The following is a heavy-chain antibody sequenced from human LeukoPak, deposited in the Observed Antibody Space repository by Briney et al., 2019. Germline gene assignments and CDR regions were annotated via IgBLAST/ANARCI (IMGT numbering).Heavy chain of an antibody. CDR1: GFTFSSYG. V-gene: IGHV3-33*01. CDR3: TTGSGDTAMVLGAFDI. CDR2: IWDDGSEK. Sequence: PGGSLRLSCAASGFTFSSYGMHWVRQAPGKGLEWVAVIWDDGSEKYYADSVKGRFSISRDNSKNTLYLQMNSLKTEDTAVYYCTTGSGDTAMVLGAFDIWGQGTMVTVSS. J-gene: IGHJ3*02. D-gene: IGHD5-18*01.